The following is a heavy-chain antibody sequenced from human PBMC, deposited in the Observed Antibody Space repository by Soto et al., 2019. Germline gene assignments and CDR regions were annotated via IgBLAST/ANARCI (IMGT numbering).Heavy chain of an antibody. V-gene: IGHV1-69*08. D-gene: IGHD2-2*01. CDR2: IIPILGIA. Sequence: QAQLVQSGAEVKKPGSSVKGTCKASGGTFSSYTISWVRQAPGQGLEWMGRIIPILGIANYAQKFQGRVTITADKSTSTAYMELSSLRSEDTAVYYCARDRIDVEPAAHEWSYYYYGMDVWGQGTTVTVSS. CDR3: ARDRIDVEPAAHEWSYYYYGMDV. J-gene: IGHJ6*02. CDR1: GGTFSSYT.